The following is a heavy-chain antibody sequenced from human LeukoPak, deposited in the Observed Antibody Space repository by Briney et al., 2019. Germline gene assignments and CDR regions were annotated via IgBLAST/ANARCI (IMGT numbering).Heavy chain of an antibody. V-gene: IGHV4-34*01. CDR1: GASISSYY. J-gene: IGHJ5*02. CDR2: INHSGST. D-gene: IGHD5-12*01. CDR3: ARDWSGYDYKRFDP. Sequence: SETLSLTCIVSGASISSYYWSWIRQPPGKGLEWIGEINHSGSTNYNPSLKSRVTISVDTSKNQFSLKLSSVTAADTAVYYCARDWSGYDYKRFDPWGQGTLVTVSS.